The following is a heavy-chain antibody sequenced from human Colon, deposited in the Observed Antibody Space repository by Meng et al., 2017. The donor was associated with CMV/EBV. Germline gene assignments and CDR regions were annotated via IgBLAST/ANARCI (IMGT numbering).Heavy chain of an antibody. CDR1: GFTFSSYD. CDR2: ISSSGSSI. D-gene: IGHD2-2*01. V-gene: IGHV3-48*03. Sequence: GGSLRLSCAASGFTFSSYDVNWVRQAPGEGLEWVSYISSSGSSIYYADSVKGRFTISRDNAKNSLYLQMNSLRAEDTALYYCARGYCRSASCYRNPWVVWAFDIWGQGTMVTVSS. J-gene: IGHJ3*02. CDR3: ARGYCRSASCYRNPWVVWAFDI.